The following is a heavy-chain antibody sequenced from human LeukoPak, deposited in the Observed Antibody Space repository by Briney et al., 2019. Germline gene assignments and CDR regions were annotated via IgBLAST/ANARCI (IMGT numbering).Heavy chain of an antibody. D-gene: IGHD2-15*01. CDR2: ISTYNGNT. V-gene: IGHV1-18*01. Sequence: ASVKVSCKASGYTFTKYGISWVRQAPGQGLEWMGWISTYNGNTNYAQKLQGRVTMTTDTSTSTAYMELRSLRSDDTAVYYCARGGGYCSGGSCYEFDYWGQGTLVTVSS. CDR1: GYTFTKYG. CDR3: ARGGGYCSGGSCYEFDY. J-gene: IGHJ4*02.